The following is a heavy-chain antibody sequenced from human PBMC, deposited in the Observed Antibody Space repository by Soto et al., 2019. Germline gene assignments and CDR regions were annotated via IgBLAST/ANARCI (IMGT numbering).Heavy chain of an antibody. CDR3: ARGVNEYYYGSGSYQTFDY. Sequence: ASVKVSCKASGYTFTSYAMHWVRQAPGQRLDWMGWINAGNGNTKYSQKFQGRVTITRDTSASTAYMELSSLRSEDTAVYYCARGVNEYYYGSGSYQTFDYWGQGTLVTVSS. CDR2: INAGNGNT. J-gene: IGHJ4*02. D-gene: IGHD3-10*01. V-gene: IGHV1-3*01. CDR1: GYTFTSYA.